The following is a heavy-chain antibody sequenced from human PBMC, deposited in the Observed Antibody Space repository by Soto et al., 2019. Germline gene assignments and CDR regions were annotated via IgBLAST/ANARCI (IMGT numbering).Heavy chain of an antibody. Sequence: PSETLSLTCTVSNGSISTYYWSWIRQPAGKGLEHIGRIYTSGSISYNPSLKSRVTMSMDTSQTQIYLNLTSVTAADTAVYYCARGGIQLSYAFDYWGQGILVTVSS. CDR2: IYTSGSI. V-gene: IGHV4-4*07. CDR3: ARGGIQLSYAFDY. J-gene: IGHJ4*02. D-gene: IGHD5-18*01. CDR1: NGSISTYY.